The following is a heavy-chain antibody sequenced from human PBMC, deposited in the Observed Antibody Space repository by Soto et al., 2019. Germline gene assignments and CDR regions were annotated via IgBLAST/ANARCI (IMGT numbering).Heavy chain of an antibody. D-gene: IGHD1-1*01. CDR1: GYTFTSYA. J-gene: IGHJ5*02. Sequence: QVQLVQSGAEVKKPGASVKVSCKASGYTFTSYAMHWVRQAPGQRLEWMGWINAGNGNTKYSQKFQGRVTITRDTYASTAYMELSSLRSEDTAVYYCAREVTTNWFDPWGQGTLVTVSS. CDR2: INAGNGNT. CDR3: AREVTTNWFDP. V-gene: IGHV1-3*01.